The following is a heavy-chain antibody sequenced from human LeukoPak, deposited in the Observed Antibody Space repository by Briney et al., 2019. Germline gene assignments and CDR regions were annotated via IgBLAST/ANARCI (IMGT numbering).Heavy chain of an antibody. D-gene: IGHD1-26*01. Sequence: SVKVSCEASGGTFSSYTISWVRQAPGQGLEWMGRIIPILSIANYAQKFQGRVTITADKSTSTAYMELSSLRSEDKAVYYCTRGPGDLLLYYWGQGTLVTVSS. V-gene: IGHV1-69*10. CDR3: TRGPGDLLLYY. J-gene: IGHJ4*02. CDR2: IIPILSIA. CDR1: GGTFSSYT.